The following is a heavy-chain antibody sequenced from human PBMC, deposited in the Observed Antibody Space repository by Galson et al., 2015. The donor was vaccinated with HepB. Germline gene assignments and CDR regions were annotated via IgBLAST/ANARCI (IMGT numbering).Heavy chain of an antibody. D-gene: IGHD3-9*01. CDR2: ISLGGST. Sequence: ETLSLTCAVYGGSFSGHQWSWIRQTPGKGLEWIGEISLGGSTNYNPSLKSRVTISVDTSKNQFSLKLSSVTAADTAVYYCARVVLRYFDWSSSGGYYYGMDVWGQGTTVTVSS. CDR3: ARVVLRYFDWSSSGGYYYGMDV. J-gene: IGHJ6*02. V-gene: IGHV4-34*01. CDR1: GGSFSGHQ.